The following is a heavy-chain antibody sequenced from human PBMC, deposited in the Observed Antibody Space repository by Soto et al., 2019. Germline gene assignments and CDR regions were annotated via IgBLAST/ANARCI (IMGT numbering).Heavy chain of an antibody. J-gene: IGHJ6*02. CDR3: ARLDTAMVNYYYYGMDV. V-gene: IGHV4-39*01. CDR2: IYYSGST. Sequence: SETLSLTCTVSGGSISSSSYYWGWVRQPPRKGLERIGSIYYSGSTYYNPSLKSRVTISVDTSKNQFSLKLSSVNAADTAVYYCARLDTAMVNYYYYGMDVWGQGTTVT. CDR1: GGSISSSSYY. D-gene: IGHD5-18*01.